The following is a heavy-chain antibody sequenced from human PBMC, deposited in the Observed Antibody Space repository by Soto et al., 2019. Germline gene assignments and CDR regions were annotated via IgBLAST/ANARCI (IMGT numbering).Heavy chain of an antibody. V-gene: IGHV1-3*01. CDR1: GYTFTMYA. Sequence: QVQLVQSGAEVKKPGASVKVSCKASGYTFTMYAMHWVRQAPGQRLEWMGWINAGNGNTQYSQNLQGRITFTMDTSARTAYMEVSSLISEDTAVYYCARGGDYYVWGSSLAAYWGQGSLVTVSS. J-gene: IGHJ4*02. CDR2: INAGNGNT. D-gene: IGHD3-10*01. CDR3: ARGGDYYVWGSSLAAY.